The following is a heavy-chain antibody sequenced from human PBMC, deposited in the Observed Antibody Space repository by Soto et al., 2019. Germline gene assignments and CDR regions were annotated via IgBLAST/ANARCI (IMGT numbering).Heavy chain of an antibody. V-gene: IGHV1-8*01. D-gene: IGHD2-15*01. CDR3: ARGGCSGGSCYSLNDY. Sequence: ASVKVSCKASGYTFTSYDINWVRQATGQGLEWMGWMNPNSGNTGYAQKFQGRVTMTRNTSISTAYMELSSLRSEDTAVYYCARGGCSGGSCYSLNDYWGQGTLVTVSS. CDR1: GYTFTSYD. CDR2: MNPNSGNT. J-gene: IGHJ4*02.